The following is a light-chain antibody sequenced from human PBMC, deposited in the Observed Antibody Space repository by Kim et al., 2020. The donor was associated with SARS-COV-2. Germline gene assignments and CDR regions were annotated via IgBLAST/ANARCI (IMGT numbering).Light chain of an antibody. Sequence: DIQMTQSPSTLSASIGDRVTITCRASQSIGTLLACFHQKPGKAPKLLISSIFDLESGVPSRFSGSGSGTEFTLTISSLQPDDFATYYCQQYHTYPLTFGGGTKVDIK. CDR1: QSIGTL. CDR2: SIF. CDR3: QQYHTYPLT. V-gene: IGKV1-5*03. J-gene: IGKJ4*01.